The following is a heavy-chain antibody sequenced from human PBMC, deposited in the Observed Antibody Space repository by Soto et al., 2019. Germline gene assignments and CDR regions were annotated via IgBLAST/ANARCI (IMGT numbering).Heavy chain of an antibody. D-gene: IGHD1-1*01. J-gene: IGHJ3*02. CDR1: GDSVSSKSAA. V-gene: IGHV6-1*01. CDR2: TYYRSKWYN. CDR3: ARKVAGNTFDS. Sequence: SQTLSLTCAISGDSVSSKSAAWSWIRQSPSRGLEWLGRTYYRSKWYNDYAESVKGRITVNPDTSKNQFSLQLNSVTPEDTAVYYCARKVAGNTFDSWGQGTMVTVSS.